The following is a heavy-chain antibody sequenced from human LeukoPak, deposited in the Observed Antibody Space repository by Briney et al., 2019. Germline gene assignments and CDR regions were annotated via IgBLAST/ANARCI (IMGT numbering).Heavy chain of an antibody. J-gene: IGHJ5*01. Sequence: PSETLSLTCAVSGASVSSSTYFRGWIRQPPGEGPEWLGSVSHSGATYYNPSLKSRVTISLDTSKNQITLTVTSVTVADTALYFCASRIVVSPTAIETWFDSWGQGTLVTVSS. CDR2: VSHSGAT. CDR3: ASRIVVSPTAIETWFDS. D-gene: IGHD2-2*01. CDR1: GASVSSSTYF. V-gene: IGHV4-39*06.